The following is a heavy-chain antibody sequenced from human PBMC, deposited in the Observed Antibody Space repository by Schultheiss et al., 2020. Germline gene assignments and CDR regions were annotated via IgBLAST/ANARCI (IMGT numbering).Heavy chain of an antibody. CDR2: IYYSGST. D-gene: IGHD5-18*01. Sequence: SETLSLTCTVSGGSISSSSYYWGWIRQPPGKGLEWIGSIYYSGSTYYNPSLKSRVTISVDTSKNQFSLKLSSVTAADTAVYYCARGGGYSYGPGWFDPWGQGTLVTVSS. J-gene: IGHJ5*02. V-gene: IGHV4-39*01. CDR1: GGSISSSSYY. CDR3: ARGGGYSYGPGWFDP.